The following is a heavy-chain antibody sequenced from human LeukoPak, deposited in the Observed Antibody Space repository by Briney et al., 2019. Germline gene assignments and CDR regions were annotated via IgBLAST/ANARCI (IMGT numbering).Heavy chain of an antibody. J-gene: IGHJ3*02. CDR1: GFTFDDYG. CDR2: INWSGGST. Sequence: GGSLRLSCAASGFTFDDYGMSWVRQAPGKGLEWVSGINWSGGSTGYADSVKGRFTISRDNAKNSLYLQMNSLRAEDTALYYCARVDCSSTSCYVGDFDIWGQGTMVTVSS. D-gene: IGHD2-2*01. CDR3: ARVDCSSTSCYVGDFDI. V-gene: IGHV3-20*04.